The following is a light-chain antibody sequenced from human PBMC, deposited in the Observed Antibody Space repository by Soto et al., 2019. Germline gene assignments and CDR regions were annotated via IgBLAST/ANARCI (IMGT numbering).Light chain of an antibody. V-gene: IGKV3-20*01. J-gene: IGKJ1*01. CDR2: GTS. Sequence: EIVLTQSPGTLSLSPGERATLSCRASQSVSSSYLAWYQQKPGQAPRLLIYGTSKRATGIPDRFSGSGSGKDFTLTISRLEPEDFAVYYWQQYDRSPWTFGQGTKVEIK. CDR3: QQYDRSPWT. CDR1: QSVSSSY.